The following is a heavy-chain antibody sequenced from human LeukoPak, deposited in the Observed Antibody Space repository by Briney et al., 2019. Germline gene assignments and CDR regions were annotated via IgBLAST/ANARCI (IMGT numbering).Heavy chain of an antibody. CDR1: GYTFTSYY. CDR3: ARDLSWFGELGFDY. Sequence: ASVKVSCKASGYTFTSYYMHWVRQAPGQGLEWMGWINPNSGGTNYAQKFQGRVTMTRDTSISTAYMELSRLRSDDTAVYYCARDLSWFGELGFDYWGQGTLVTVSS. CDR2: INPNSGGT. V-gene: IGHV1-2*02. D-gene: IGHD3-10*01. J-gene: IGHJ4*02.